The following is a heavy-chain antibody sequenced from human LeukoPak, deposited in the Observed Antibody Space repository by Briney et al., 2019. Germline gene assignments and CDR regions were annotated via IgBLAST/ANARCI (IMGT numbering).Heavy chain of an antibody. CDR1: GFTFTPYS. D-gene: IGHD6-19*01. J-gene: IGHJ4*02. CDR3: AKTGSGWPYYFDF. Sequence: GGSLRLSCAASGFTFTPYSINWVRQAPGKGLEWVSVISTGGGTTHYADSVKGRFTISRDNSNNTLYLQMNSLRAEDTAIYYCAKTGSGWPYYFDFWGQGTLVTVSS. CDR2: ISTGGGTT. V-gene: IGHV3-23*01.